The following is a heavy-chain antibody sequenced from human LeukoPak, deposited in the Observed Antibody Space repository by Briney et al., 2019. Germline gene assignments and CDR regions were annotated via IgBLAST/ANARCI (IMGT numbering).Heavy chain of an antibody. CDR1: GGSISSGGYY. Sequence: SQTLSLTCTVSGGSISSGGYYWRWIRQPPGKGLEWIGYIYHSGSTNYNPSLKSRVTISVDKSKNQFSLKLSSVTAADTAVYYCARSKSVVVPAAPNDAFDIWGQGTMVTVSS. D-gene: IGHD2-2*01. CDR3: ARSKSVVVPAAPNDAFDI. V-gene: IGHV4-30-2*01. CDR2: IYHSGST. J-gene: IGHJ3*02.